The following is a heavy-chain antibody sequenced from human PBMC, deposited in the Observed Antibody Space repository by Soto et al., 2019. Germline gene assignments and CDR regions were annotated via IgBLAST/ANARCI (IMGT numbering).Heavy chain of an antibody. V-gene: IGHV4-39*01. J-gene: IGHJ3*01. Sequence: HLQLEESGPGLVKPSETLSLTCTVSGGSVSNNTYYWGWIRQPPGKGLEWIGSIYSSGSTNYHPSLKSGVTISLDTSKNECSLKLASVTAADTAVYCCWRTPDVLTGYCDDFYLWGQGTAVTVSS. CDR3: WRTPDVLTGYCDDFYL. CDR2: IYSSGST. CDR1: GGSVSNNTYY. D-gene: IGHD3-9*01.